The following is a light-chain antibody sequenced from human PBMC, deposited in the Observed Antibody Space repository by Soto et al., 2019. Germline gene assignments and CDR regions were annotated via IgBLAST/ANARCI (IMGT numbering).Light chain of an antibody. V-gene: IGLV2-23*01. J-gene: IGLJ3*02. Sequence: QSVLTQPASVSGSPEKSITISCTGPGGDVGSFDLVSWYQQHPGKAPKLIIFEGTKRPSGVSNRFSGSKSDNRASLTISGLQAEDEADYYCSSYAGGLSWVFGGGTKVTVL. CDR1: GGDVGSFDL. CDR2: EGT. CDR3: SSYAGGLSWV.